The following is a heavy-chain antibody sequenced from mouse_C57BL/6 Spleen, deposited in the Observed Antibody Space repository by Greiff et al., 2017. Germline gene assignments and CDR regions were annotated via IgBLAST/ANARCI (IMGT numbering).Heavy chain of an antibody. CDR3: ARWGYDYDLDAMDY. D-gene: IGHD2-4*01. CDR1: GYTFTDYY. V-gene: IGHV1-26*01. CDR2: INPNNGGT. Sequence: VQLQQSGPELVKPGASVKISCKASGYTFTDYYMNWVKQSHGKSLEWIGEINPNNGGTSYNQKFKGKATLTVDKSSSTAYLELRSLTSEDSAVYYCARWGYDYDLDAMDYWGQGTSVTVSS. J-gene: IGHJ4*01.